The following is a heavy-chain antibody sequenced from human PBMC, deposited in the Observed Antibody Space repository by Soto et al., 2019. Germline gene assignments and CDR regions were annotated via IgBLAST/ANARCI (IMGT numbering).Heavy chain of an antibody. Sequence: EVQLVESGGVVVQPGGSLRLSCAASGFTFDDYTMHWVRQAPGKGLEWVSLITWDGGSTYYADSVKGRFTVSRDNSKNSLYLQMNSLRTEDTALYYCVKDLGSTYSSNLGIDYWGQGTLVTVSS. D-gene: IGHD6-13*01. CDR1: GFTFDDYT. V-gene: IGHV3-43*01. CDR2: ITWDGGST. J-gene: IGHJ4*02. CDR3: VKDLGSTYSSNLGIDY.